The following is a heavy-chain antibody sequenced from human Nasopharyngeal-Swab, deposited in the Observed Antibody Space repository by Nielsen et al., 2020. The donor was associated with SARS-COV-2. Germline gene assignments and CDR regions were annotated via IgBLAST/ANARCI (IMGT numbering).Heavy chain of an antibody. V-gene: IGHV3-33*01. D-gene: IGHD3-10*01. J-gene: IGHJ4*02. Sequence: VRRCPGKGLEWVAVIWYDGSNKYYADSVKGRFTISRDNSKNTLYLQMNSLRAEDTAVYYCAREDYYGSGSSFDYWGQGTLVTVSS. CDR2: IWYDGSNK. CDR3: AREDYYGSGSSFDY.